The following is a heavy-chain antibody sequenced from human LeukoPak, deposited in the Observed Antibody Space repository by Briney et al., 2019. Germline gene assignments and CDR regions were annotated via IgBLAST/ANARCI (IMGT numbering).Heavy chain of an antibody. CDR2: INPSGGST. J-gene: IGHJ4*02. CDR3: ARGELGYQLDFDY. D-gene: IGHD2-2*01. Sequence: ASVKLSCKASGYTFTSYDMHWVRQAPGQGLEWMGIINPSGGSTSYAQKFQGRVTMTRDTSTSTVYLELSSLRSEDTAVYYCARGELGYQLDFDYWGQGTLVTVSS. CDR1: GYTFTSYD. V-gene: IGHV1-46*01.